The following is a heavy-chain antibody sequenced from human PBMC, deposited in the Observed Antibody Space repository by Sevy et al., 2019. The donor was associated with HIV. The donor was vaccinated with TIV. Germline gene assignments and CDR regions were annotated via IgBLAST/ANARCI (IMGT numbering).Heavy chain of an antibody. CDR2: IIPIFGTT. CDR1: GGTFSNYA. D-gene: IGHD2-2*01. CDR3: ARTPILVIPGATDLYFDN. V-gene: IGHV1-69*13. J-gene: IGHJ4*02. Sequence: ASVKVSCKASGGTFSNYALSWARQAPGQGLEWMGGIIPIFGTTNFAQTFQGRVTITADEFTSTAYMELGGLGSADTAVYYCARTPILVIPGATDLYFDNWGQGTLVTVSS.